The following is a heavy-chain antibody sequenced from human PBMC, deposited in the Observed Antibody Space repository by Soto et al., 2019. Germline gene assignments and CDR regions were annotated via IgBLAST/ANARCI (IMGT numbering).Heavy chain of an antibody. CDR3: ARDRGNYYYYMDV. J-gene: IGHJ6*03. Sequence: ASVKVSCKASGGTFSSYAISWVRQAPGQGLEWMGGIIPIFGTANYAQKFQGRVTITADESTSTAYMELSSLRSEDMAVYYCARDRGNYYYYMDVWGKGTTVTVSS. V-gene: IGHV1-69*13. CDR2: IIPIFGTA. CDR1: GGTFSSYA.